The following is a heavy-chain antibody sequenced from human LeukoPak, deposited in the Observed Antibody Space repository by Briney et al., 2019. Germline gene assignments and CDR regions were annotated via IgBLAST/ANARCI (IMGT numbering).Heavy chain of an antibody. V-gene: IGHV3-33*01. CDR3: ARDPYGSGKVYNWFAP. CDR2: IWYDGSNK. J-gene: IGHJ5*02. Sequence: GGSLRLSCAASGFTFSSYGIHWVRQAPGKGLEWVAVIWYDGSNKYYADSVKGRFTISRDNSKNTLFLQMNSLRVEDTAVYYCARDPYGSGKVYNWFAPWAREPWSPSPQ. CDR1: GFTFSSYG. D-gene: IGHD3-10*01.